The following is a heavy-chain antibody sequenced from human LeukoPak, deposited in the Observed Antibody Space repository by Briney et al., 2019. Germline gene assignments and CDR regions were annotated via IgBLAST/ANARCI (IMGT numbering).Heavy chain of an antibody. CDR1: GGSISSYY. CDR3: ARSPDIYDSSGYYLYYFDY. V-gene: IGHV4-59*08. J-gene: IGHJ4*02. CDR2: IYYSGST. Sequence: SETLSLTCNVSGGSISSYYWSWIRQPPGKGLEWVGYIYYSGSTNYNPSLKSRVTISVDTSKNQFSMKLSSVTAADTVVYYCARSPDIYDSSGYYLYYFDYWGQGTLVTVSS. D-gene: IGHD3-22*01.